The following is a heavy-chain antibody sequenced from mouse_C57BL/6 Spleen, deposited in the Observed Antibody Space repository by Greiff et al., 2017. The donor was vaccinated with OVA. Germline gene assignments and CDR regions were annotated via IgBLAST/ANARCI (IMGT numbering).Heavy chain of an antibody. CDR1: GYTFTSYW. Sequence: QVQLQQPGAELVMPGASVKLSCKASGYTFTSYWMHWVKQRPGQGLEWIGEIDPSASYTNYNQKFKGKSTLTVDKSSSTAYMQLSSLTSEDSAVYYCARGGSTIVSWFAYWGQGTLVTVSA. D-gene: IGHD2-12*01. CDR2: IDPSASYT. CDR3: ARGGSTIVSWFAY. V-gene: IGHV1-69*01. J-gene: IGHJ3*01.